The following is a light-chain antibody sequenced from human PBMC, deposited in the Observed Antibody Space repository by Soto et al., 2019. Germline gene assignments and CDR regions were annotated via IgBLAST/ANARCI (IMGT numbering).Light chain of an antibody. CDR2: EVN. J-gene: IGLJ1*01. CDR1: NSDVGSYNY. CDR3: SSYAGTNTRYL. V-gene: IGLV2-8*01. Sequence: QSVLTQPPSASGSPGQSVTISCTEANSDVGSYNYVSWYQQHPGKAPKLMIYEVNKRPSGVPDRFSGSKSGNTASLTVSGLQAEDEADYYCSSYAGTNTRYLFGSGTKVTVL.